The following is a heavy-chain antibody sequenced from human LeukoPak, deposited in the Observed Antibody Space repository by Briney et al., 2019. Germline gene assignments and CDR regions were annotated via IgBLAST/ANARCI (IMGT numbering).Heavy chain of an antibody. Sequence: GGSLTLSCAASGVTFSDYAMNWVRLAPGTGLQWVSSISGSGGSTYYADSVKGRFSISRDNSKNTLSLQMNNLRAEDTALYYCVKGGQRYDFWRFDYWGQGTVVTVSS. V-gene: IGHV3-23*01. CDR2: ISGSGGST. CDR3: VKGGQRYDFWRFDY. J-gene: IGHJ4*02. CDR1: GVTFSDYA. D-gene: IGHD3-3*01.